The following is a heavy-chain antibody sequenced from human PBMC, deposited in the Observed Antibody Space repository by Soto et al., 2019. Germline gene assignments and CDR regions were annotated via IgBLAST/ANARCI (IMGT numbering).Heavy chain of an antibody. J-gene: IGHJ6*02. V-gene: IGHV1-46*01. CDR3: ARDLLLWFGELLSHRYYYGMDV. Sequence: GAAVKVSCKASGYTFTSYYMHWVRQAPGQGLEWMGIINPSGGSTSYAQKFQGRVTMTRDTSTSTVYMELSSLRSEDTAVYYCARDLLLWFGELLSHRYYYGMDVWGQGTTVTVSS. CDR1: GYTFTSYY. CDR2: INPSGGST. D-gene: IGHD3-10*01.